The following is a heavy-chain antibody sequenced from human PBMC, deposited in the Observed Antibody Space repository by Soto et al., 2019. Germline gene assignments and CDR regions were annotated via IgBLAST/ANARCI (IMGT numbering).Heavy chain of an antibody. CDR1: GIPVSSNY. D-gene: IGHD3-10*01. Sequence: EVQLVESGGGLVQPGGSLRLSCAASGIPVSSNYMTWVRQAPGKGLEWVSVLHSGGDTYYANSVKGRFTISRHDSTNTLFLQMNSLTAEDTAVYYWARDGPYYYASRSDVWGQGTTVTVSS. V-gene: IGHV3-53*04. CDR2: LHSGGDT. CDR3: ARDGPYYYASRSDV. J-gene: IGHJ6*02.